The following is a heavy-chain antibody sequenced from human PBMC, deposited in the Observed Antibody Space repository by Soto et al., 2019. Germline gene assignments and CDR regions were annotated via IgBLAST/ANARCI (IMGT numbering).Heavy chain of an antibody. CDR3: ARGIYEGSSGYYLDV. CDR1: GGSFSGNY. CDR2: INHSGRT. J-gene: IGHJ4*02. Sequence: ASETLSLTCAVYGGSFSGNYWSWIRQPPGKGLEWIGEINHSGRTRYNPSLKGRVSVSIDTSKKQFSLKMTSVTATDKAVYYCARGIYEGSSGYYLDVWGQGNLVTVSS. V-gene: IGHV4-34*01. D-gene: IGHD3-22*01.